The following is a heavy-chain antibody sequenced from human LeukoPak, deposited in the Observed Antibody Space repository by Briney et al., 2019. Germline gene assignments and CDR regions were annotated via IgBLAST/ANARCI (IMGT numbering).Heavy chain of an antibody. J-gene: IGHJ4*02. CDR1: GGSISSSYYY. V-gene: IGHV4-39*01. CDR3: ASQMATINY. D-gene: IGHD5-24*01. Sequence: SETLSLTCTVSGGSISSSYYYWGWIRQPPGKGLEWIGSIYYSGSTYYNPSLKSRATISVYTSKNQFSLILNSVTAADTAVYYCASQMATINYWGQGTLVTVSS. CDR2: IYYSGST.